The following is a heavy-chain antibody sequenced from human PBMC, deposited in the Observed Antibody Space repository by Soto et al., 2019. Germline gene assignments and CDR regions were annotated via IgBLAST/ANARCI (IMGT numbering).Heavy chain of an antibody. J-gene: IGHJ6*02. V-gene: IGHV4-31*03. CDR3: ATLTMVRGALWYYYGMDV. CDR2: IYYSGST. D-gene: IGHD3-10*01. Sequence: PSETLSLTCTVSGGSISSGGYYWSWIRQHPGKGLEWIGYIYYSGSTYYNPSLKSRVTISVDTSKNQFSLKLSSVTAADTAVYYCATLTMVRGALWYYYGMDVWGQGTTVTVSS. CDR1: GGSISSGGYY.